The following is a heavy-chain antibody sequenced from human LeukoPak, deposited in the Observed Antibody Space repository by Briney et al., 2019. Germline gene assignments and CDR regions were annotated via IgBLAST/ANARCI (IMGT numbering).Heavy chain of an antibody. CDR3: ARAGAGEGDY. V-gene: IGHV3-21*01. D-gene: IGHD3-16*01. J-gene: IGHJ4*02. CDR2: ISSSSSYI. CDR1: GFTFSSYA. Sequence: KSGGSLRLSCAASGFTFSSYAMNWVRQAPGKGLEWVSSISSSSSYIYYADSVKGRFTISRDNAKNSLYLQMNSLRAEDTAVYYCARAGAGEGDYWGQGTLVTVSS.